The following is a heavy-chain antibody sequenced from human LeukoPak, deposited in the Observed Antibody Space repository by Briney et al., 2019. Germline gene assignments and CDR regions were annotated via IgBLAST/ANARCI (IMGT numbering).Heavy chain of an antibody. D-gene: IGHD3-9*01. CDR2: ISGSGGST. Sequence: GGSLRLSCAASGFTFSSYAMSWVRQAPGKGLEWVSAISGSGGSTYYADSVKGRFTISRDNSKNTLYLQMNSLRAEDTAVYYCANSVYYYILAGYFDYWGQGTLVTVSS. CDR1: GFTFSSYA. CDR3: ANSVYYYILAGYFDY. V-gene: IGHV3-23*01. J-gene: IGHJ4*02.